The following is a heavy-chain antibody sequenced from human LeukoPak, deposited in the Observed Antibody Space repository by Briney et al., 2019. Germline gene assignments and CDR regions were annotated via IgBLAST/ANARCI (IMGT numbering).Heavy chain of an antibody. J-gene: IGHJ4*02. CDR2: IKTDGSEK. D-gene: IGHD4-23*01. Sequence: GGSLRLSCEGSGFTFSNYGMGWVRQAPGKGLQWVANIKTDGSEKYYVDSVKGRFTISRDNAKNSLYLQMNSLRAEDTAVYYCARDNRGNSGSVWGQGTLVTVSS. CDR3: ARDNRGNSGSV. CDR1: GFTFSNYG. V-gene: IGHV3-7*01.